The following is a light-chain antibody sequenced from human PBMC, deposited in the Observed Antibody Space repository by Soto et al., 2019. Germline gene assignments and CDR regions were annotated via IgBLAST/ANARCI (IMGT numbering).Light chain of an antibody. CDR2: AAS. V-gene: IGKV1-39*01. Sequence: DFPMTQSPSSLSASVGDRVTITCRASQSISSYLNWYQQKPGKAPKLLIYAASSLQSGVPSRFCGSGSRTDFTLTISILQPEDFATYYYQQSYSTPRTFGRGTKVDIK. CDR3: QQSYSTPRT. J-gene: IGKJ3*01. CDR1: QSISSY.